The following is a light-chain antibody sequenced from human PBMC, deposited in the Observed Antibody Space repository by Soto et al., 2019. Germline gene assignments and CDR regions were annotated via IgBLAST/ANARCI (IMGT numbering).Light chain of an antibody. J-gene: IGKJ1*01. Sequence: DIVMTQSPDSLAVSLGERATINCKSSQSVLYSSNNKNYLAWYQQKPGQPPKLLIYWASTRESGVPDRFSGSGSGTAFTLTISSLQAEYVAVYYCQQYYSPWTFGKGTKVEIK. CDR2: WAS. CDR1: QSVLYSSNNKNY. V-gene: IGKV4-1*01. CDR3: QQYYSPWT.